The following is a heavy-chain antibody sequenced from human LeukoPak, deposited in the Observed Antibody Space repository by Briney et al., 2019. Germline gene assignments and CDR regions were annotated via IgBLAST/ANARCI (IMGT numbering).Heavy chain of an antibody. J-gene: IGHJ4*02. CDR1: SGSISSSTYY. Sequence: SETLSLTCTVSSGSISSSTYYWGWIRQPPGKGLEWIGSIYYTGNTYYNPSLKSRITISVDTSKNQFSLRLRSVTAADTATYYCARDRLWIEPLDYWGQGTLVIVSS. D-gene: IGHD5-18*01. V-gene: IGHV4-39*07. CDR3: ARDRLWIEPLDY. CDR2: IYYTGNT.